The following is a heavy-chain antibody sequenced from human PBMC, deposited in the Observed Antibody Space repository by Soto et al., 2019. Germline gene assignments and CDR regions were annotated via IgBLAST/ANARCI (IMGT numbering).Heavy chain of an antibody. J-gene: IGHJ3*02. D-gene: IGHD3-22*01. Sequence: SETLSLTCTVSGGSISSYYWSWIRQPPGKGLEWIGYIYYSGSTNYNPSLKSRVTISVDTSKNQFSLKLSSVTAADTAVYYFARETYYYDSSGYYSGDAFDIWGQGTMVTVSS. CDR1: GGSISSYY. CDR2: IYYSGST. CDR3: ARETYYYDSSGYYSGDAFDI. V-gene: IGHV4-59*01.